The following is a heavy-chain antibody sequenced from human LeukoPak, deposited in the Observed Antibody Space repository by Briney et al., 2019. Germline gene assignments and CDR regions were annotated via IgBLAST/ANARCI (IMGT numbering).Heavy chain of an antibody. CDR2: IKPDGSDK. CDR1: GFTFTSYW. Sequence: GGSLRLSCAATGFTFTSYWMSWVRQAPGKGLEWVANIKPDGSDKYYVDSVKGRFTISRDNAKNSLYLQMNSLRDEDTGVYYCAKEVVVVITTPTEAGFDYWGQGTLVTVSS. CDR3: AKEVVVVITTPTEAGFDY. D-gene: IGHD3-22*01. J-gene: IGHJ4*02. V-gene: IGHV3-7*01.